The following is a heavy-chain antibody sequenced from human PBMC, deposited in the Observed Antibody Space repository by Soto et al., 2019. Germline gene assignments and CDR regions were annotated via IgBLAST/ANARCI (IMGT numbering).Heavy chain of an antibody. J-gene: IGHJ1*01. D-gene: IGHD5-12*01. CDR3: ASSELATLRDTEYFHH. CDR1: NDSIRRYY. V-gene: IGHV4-59*01. CDR2: AFHTGGT. Sequence: SETLSLTCTVSNDSIRRYYWSWIRQPPGRGLEWIGYAFHTGGTNYNPSLKSRVTISVDSSKSQFALKLTSVTAADTAVYFCASSELATLRDTEYFHHWGQG.